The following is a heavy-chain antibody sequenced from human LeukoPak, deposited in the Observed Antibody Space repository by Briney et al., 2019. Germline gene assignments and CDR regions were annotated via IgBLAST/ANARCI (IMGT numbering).Heavy chain of an antibody. CDR3: ARVRAYCSGGSCYWFDP. D-gene: IGHD2-15*01. CDR2: IKQDGSEK. V-gene: IGHV3-7*01. J-gene: IGHJ5*02. CDR1: GFTFSSYW. Sequence: GGSLRLSCAASGFTFSSYWMSWVRQAPGKGLEWVANIKQDGSEKYYVDSVKGRFTISRDNAKNSLYLQMNTLRVEDTAVYYCARVRAYCSGGSCYWFDPWGQGTLVTVSS.